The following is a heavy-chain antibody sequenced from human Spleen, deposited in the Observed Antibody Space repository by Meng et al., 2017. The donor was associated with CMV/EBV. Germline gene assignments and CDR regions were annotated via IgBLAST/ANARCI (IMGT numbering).Heavy chain of an antibody. CDR2: IMDGGDS. CDR1: GGSFSGYY. J-gene: IGHJ6*02. CDR3: ATEREYYYGMDV. Sequence: GSLRLSCAVYGGSFSGYYLTWIRQSPGKGLEWMGEIMDGGDSKFNPSLKSRVTISVDTSKNQFSLRLTSVTAADTAVYYCATEREYYYGMDVWGQGTTVTVSS. D-gene: IGHD5-24*01. V-gene: IGHV4-34*12.